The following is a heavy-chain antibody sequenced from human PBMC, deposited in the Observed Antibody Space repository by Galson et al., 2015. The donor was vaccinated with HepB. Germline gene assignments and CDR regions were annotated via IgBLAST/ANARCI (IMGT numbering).Heavy chain of an antibody. CDR1: GFTFSSYS. Sequence: SLRLSCAATGFTFSSYSMNWVRQAPGKGLEWVSSIDNDSLYIYYVDSVKGRFTISRDNAKNSLYLQMNSLRAEDTAVYYCARALRTYYYGSGSRDDAFDIWGQGTLVTVSS. D-gene: IGHD3-10*01. CDR3: ARALRTYYYGSGSRDDAFDI. CDR2: IDNDSLYI. V-gene: IGHV3-21*01. J-gene: IGHJ3*02.